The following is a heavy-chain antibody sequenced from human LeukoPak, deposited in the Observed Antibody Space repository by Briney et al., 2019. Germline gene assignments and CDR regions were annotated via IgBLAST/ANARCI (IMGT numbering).Heavy chain of an antibody. J-gene: IGHJ4*02. Sequence: SETLSLTCTVSGGSISSFYWSWIRQPPGKGLEWIGYIYYTGSTNYNSSLKSRVTISVDTSKNQFSLKLSSVTAADTAVYYCARDATMMGNYFNYWGQGTLVTVSS. CDR2: IYYTGST. CDR3: ARDATMMGNYFNY. V-gene: IGHV4-59*12. CDR1: GGSISSFY. D-gene: IGHD5-12*01.